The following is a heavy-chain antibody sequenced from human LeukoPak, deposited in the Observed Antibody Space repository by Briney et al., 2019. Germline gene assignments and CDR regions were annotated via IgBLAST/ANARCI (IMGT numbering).Heavy chain of an antibody. V-gene: IGHV4-61*01. D-gene: IGHD2-8*01. CDR2: VYYSGST. CDR1: GGSVSSGSYY. J-gene: IGHJ4*02. Sequence: SETLSLTCTVSGGSVSSGSYYWNWIRQPPGKGLEWIGYVYYSGSTNYNPSLKSRVTMSVDTSKNQFSLKLSSVTAADTAVYYCARSPGMLLGNFDYWGQGTLVTVSS. CDR3: ARSPGMLLGNFDY.